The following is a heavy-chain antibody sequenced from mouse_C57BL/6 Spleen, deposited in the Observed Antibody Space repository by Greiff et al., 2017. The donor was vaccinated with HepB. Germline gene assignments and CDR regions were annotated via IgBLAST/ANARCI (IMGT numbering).Heavy chain of an antibody. D-gene: IGHD2-4*01. Sequence: QVQLQQSGAELVKPGASVKLSCKASGYTFTSYWMHWVKQRPGQGLEWIGMIHPNSGSTNYNEKFKSKATLTVDKSSSTAYMQLSSLKSEDSAVYYCARDYDYDYFDYWGQGTTLTVSS. J-gene: IGHJ2*01. V-gene: IGHV1-64*01. CDR2: IHPNSGST. CDR1: GYTFTSYW. CDR3: ARDYDYDYFDY.